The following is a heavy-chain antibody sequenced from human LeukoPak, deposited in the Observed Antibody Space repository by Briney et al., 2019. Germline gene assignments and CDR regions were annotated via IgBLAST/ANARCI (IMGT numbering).Heavy chain of an antibody. J-gene: IGHJ6*03. V-gene: IGHV1-18*01. CDR2: ISAYNGNT. CDR1: GGTFSSYA. Sequence: ASVKVSCKASGGTFSSYAISWVRQAPGQGLEWMGWISAYNGNTNYAQKLQGRVTMTTDTSTSTAYMELRSLRSDDTAVYYCARVKSIAARPAYYYMDVWGKGTTVTVSS. CDR3: ARVKSIAARPAYYYMDV. D-gene: IGHD6-6*01.